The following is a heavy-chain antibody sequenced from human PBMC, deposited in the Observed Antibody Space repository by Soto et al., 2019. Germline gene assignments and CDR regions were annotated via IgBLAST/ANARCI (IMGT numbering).Heavy chain of an antibody. D-gene: IGHD3-16*01. CDR2: ISSSSIYI. CDR1: GFTFNSYT. J-gene: IGHJ4*02. V-gene: IGHV3-21*01. CDR3: ARDRFTGYVPDY. Sequence: GGSLRLSCAASGFTFNSYTMNWVRQAPGKGLEWVSSISSSSIYIHYADSVKGRFTISRDNAKLYLQMNSLRTEDTAVYYCARDRFTGYVPDYWGQGTPVTVSS.